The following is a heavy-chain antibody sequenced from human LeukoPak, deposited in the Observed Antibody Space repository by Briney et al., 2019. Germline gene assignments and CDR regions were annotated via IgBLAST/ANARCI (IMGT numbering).Heavy chain of an antibody. D-gene: IGHD6-13*01. Sequence: SETLSLTCTVSGGSISSYYWSWIRQPPGKGLEWIGYIYYSGSTNYNPSLKSRVTISVDTSKNQFSLKLSSVTAADTAVYYCARVEEAAAGIHAFDIWGQGTMVTVSS. CDR2: IYYSGST. V-gene: IGHV4-59*01. J-gene: IGHJ3*02. CDR3: ARVEEAAAGIHAFDI. CDR1: GGSISSYY.